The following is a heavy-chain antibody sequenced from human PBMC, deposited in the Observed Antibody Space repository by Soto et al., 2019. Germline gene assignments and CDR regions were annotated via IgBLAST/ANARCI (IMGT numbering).Heavy chain of an antibody. CDR1: GGSISSYY. Sequence: QVQLQESGPGLVKPSETLSLTCTVSGGSISSYYWSWIRQPPGKGVEWIGYIYYSGSTNYNPSLNSRVTISVDTSNNPFSLKLISVPAADTAVYYCSRRWGAAVDYWGQGTLVTVSS. CDR2: IYYSGST. D-gene: IGHD1-26*01. V-gene: IGHV4-59*08. CDR3: SRRWGAAVDY. J-gene: IGHJ4*02.